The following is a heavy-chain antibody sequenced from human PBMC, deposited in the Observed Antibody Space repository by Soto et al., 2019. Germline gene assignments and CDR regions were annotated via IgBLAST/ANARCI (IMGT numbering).Heavy chain of an antibody. CDR3: ARLKYPFGLFDY. V-gene: IGHV4-34*01. J-gene: IGHJ4*02. CDR2: INHSGST. CDR1: GGSFSGYY. D-gene: IGHD3-10*01. Sequence: PSETLSLTCAVYGGSFSGYYWSWIRQPPGKGLEWIGEINHSGSTNYNPSLKSRVTISVDTSKNQFSLKLSSVTAADTAVYYCARLKYPFGLFDYWGQGTLVTVSS.